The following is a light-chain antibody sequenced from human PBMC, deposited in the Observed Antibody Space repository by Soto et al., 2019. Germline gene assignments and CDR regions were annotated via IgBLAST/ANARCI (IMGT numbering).Light chain of an antibody. CDR2: EDT. V-gene: IGLV3-10*01. CDR1: ALASKF. CDR3: FSTDSRGDHRGV. Sequence: SSELTQPSSVSVSPGQTAKITCSGDALASKFTYWYQQRSGRAPVLVIYEDTKRPSGISERFSGSTSGTLATLTISGAQLEDEADYYCFSTDSRGDHRGVFGGGTKLTVL. J-gene: IGLJ2*01.